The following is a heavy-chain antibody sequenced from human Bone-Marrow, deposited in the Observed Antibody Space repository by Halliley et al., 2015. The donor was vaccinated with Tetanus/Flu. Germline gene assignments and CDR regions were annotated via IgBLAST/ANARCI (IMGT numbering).Heavy chain of an antibody. V-gene: IGHV4-4*02. CDR3: ARENSFDSGTYFFDY. Sequence: GDTDDGGGSNYNPSLQSRVTISVGKSKNQFSLTLRSMTAADTAVYYCARENSFDSGTYFFDYWGLGPLVTVAS. J-gene: IGHJ4*02. CDR2: TDDGGGS. D-gene: IGHD3-10*01.